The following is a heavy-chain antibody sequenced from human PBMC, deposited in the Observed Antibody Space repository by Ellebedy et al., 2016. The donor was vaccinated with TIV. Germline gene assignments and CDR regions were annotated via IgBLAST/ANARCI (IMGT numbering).Heavy chain of an antibody. CDR1: GFTFSSYW. V-gene: IGHV3-7*01. D-gene: IGHD6-19*01. CDR2: IKQDGSEK. CDR3: RSGLDY. J-gene: IGHJ4*02. Sequence: GESLKISCAASGFTFSSYWMSWVRQAPGKGLEWVANIKQDGSEKYYVDSVKGRFTISRDNAKNSLYLQMNSLRAEDTAVYYCRSGLDYWGQGTLVTVSS.